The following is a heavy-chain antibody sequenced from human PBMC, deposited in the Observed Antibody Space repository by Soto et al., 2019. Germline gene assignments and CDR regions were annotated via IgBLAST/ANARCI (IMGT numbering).Heavy chain of an antibody. J-gene: IGHJ5*02. CDR3: ATRGRRHYGSGGNGWFDP. V-gene: IGHV1-69*06. Sequence: QVQLVQSGAEVKKPGSSVKVSCKASGGTFSSYAISWVRQAPGQGLGWMGGIIPIFGTANYAQKFQGRVTITADNSTSTAYMELSSLRSEDTAVYYCATRGRRHYGSGGNGWFDPWGQVTLVTVSS. D-gene: IGHD3-10*01. CDR1: GGTFSSYA. CDR2: IIPIFGTA.